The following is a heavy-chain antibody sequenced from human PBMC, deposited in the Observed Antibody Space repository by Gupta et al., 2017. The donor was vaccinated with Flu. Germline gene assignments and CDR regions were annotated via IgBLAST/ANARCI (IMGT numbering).Heavy chain of an antibody. J-gene: IGHJ6*02. D-gene: IGHD1-26*01. Sequence: QVQLVQSGAEVKKPGSSVKVSCKASGGTFSSYAISWVRQAPGQGLEWMGGIIPTFGTANYAQKFQGRVTITADKSTSTAYMELSSLRSEDTAVYYCARDSINRRPRWIVGATTGGSNYYYYYGMDVWGQGTTVTVSS. V-gene: IGHV1-69*06. CDR1: GGTFSSYA. CDR2: IIPTFGTA. CDR3: ARDSINRRPRWIVGATTGGSNYYYYYGMDV.